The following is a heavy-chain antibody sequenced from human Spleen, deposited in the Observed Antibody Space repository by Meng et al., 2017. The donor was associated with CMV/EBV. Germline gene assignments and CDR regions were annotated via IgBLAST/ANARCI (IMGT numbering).Heavy chain of an antibody. D-gene: IGHD4-23*01. CDR2: IRGSGTST. CDR3: AKDRMVVTPYYFDF. CDR1: GCSFNNFG. Sequence: SGCSFNNFGMGWVRPAPGKGLGWVSSIRGSGTSTYYADSVKGQFTISRDNSKNTVFLQMNSLRAEDTAVYYCAKDRMVVTPYYFDFWGQGAPVTVSS. V-gene: IGHV3-23*01. J-gene: IGHJ4*02.